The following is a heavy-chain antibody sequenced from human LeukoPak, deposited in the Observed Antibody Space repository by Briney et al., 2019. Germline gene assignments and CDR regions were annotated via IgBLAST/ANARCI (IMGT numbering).Heavy chain of an antibody. CDR1: GSTVSSNY. CDR3: ARDGGIDAFDI. V-gene: IGHV3-53*01. CDR2: IYSGGNT. J-gene: IGHJ3*02. D-gene: IGHD3-16*01. Sequence: PRGSLRLSCAASGSTVSSNYMSWVRQAPGKGLEWVSVIYSGGNTYSADSVKGRFTISRDNSKNTLYLQMNSLRGEDTAVYYCARDGGIDAFDIWGQGTMVTVSS.